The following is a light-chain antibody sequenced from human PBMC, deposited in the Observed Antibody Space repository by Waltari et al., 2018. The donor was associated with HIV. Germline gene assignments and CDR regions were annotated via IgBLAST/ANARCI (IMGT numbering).Light chain of an antibody. CDR1: NLDNKG. CDR3: QVWHAKSDHWV. CDR2: DDS. V-gene: IGLV3-21*03. Sequence: YVLTQPPSVSVAPGKTARITRGGNNLDNKGVHWYQQVPGQAPRLVMYDDSDRPSGVPARFSGSNSGNTATLTISRVEVGDEADYYCQVWHAKSDHWVFGGGTRLAVL. J-gene: IGLJ3*02.